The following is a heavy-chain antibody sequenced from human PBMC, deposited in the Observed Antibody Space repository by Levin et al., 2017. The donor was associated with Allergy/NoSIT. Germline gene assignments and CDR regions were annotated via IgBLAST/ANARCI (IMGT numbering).Heavy chain of an antibody. V-gene: IGHV3-15*01. Sequence: PGGSLRLSCAASGFTFTFAWMNWVRLAPGQGLEWVGRIKSKAGGETKDYAAPERGRFTITRDDSKNTVYLQMHTLKTDDTAVYYGVWENRRMISGDYFYFFDYWGQGTLVTVSS. D-gene: IGHD3-22*01. CDR1: GFTFTFAW. J-gene: IGHJ4*02. CDR3: VWENRRMISGDYFYFFDY. CDR2: IKSKAGGETK.